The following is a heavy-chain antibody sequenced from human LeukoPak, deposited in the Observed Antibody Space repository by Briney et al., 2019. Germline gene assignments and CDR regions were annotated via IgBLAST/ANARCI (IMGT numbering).Heavy chain of an antibody. J-gene: IGHJ6*02. Sequence: KTGGSLRLSCAASGFTFSNAWMSWVRQAPGKGLEWVGRIKSKTDGGTTDYAAPVKGRFTISRDDSKNTLYLQMNSLKTEDTAVYYCTGSLPAARVFYYGMDVWGQGTTVTASS. CDR2: IKSKTDGGTT. D-gene: IGHD2-2*01. CDR1: GFTFSNAW. V-gene: IGHV3-15*01. CDR3: TGSLPAARVFYYGMDV.